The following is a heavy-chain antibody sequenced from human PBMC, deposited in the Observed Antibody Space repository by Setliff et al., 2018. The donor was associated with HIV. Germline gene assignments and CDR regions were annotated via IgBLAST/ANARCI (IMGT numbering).Heavy chain of an antibody. CDR1: GFTFSSYA. CDR2: ISGSSYYI. Sequence: PGGSLRLSCAASGFTFSSYAMTWVRQAPGKGLEWVSAISGSSYYIYYADSVKGRFTISRDNAKNSLFLQMNSLRAEDTAVYYCASIELAASVPVDYWGQGTLVTVSS. D-gene: IGHD1-26*01. V-gene: IGHV3-21*01. CDR3: ASIELAASVPVDY. J-gene: IGHJ4*02.